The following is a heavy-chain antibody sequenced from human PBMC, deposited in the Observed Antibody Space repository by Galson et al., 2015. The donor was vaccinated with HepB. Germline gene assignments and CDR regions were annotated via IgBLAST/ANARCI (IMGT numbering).Heavy chain of an antibody. V-gene: IGHV3-49*04. D-gene: IGHD3-22*01. CDR1: GFTFGDYA. CDR2: IRSKAYGGTT. J-gene: IGHJ4*02. Sequence: SLRLSCAASGFTFGDYAMSWVRQAPGKGLEWVGFIRSKAYGGTTEYAASVKGRFTISRDDSKSIAYLQMNSLKTEDTAVYYCTHPRTWDSSGYYSNWGQGTLVTVSS. CDR3: THPRTWDSSGYYSN.